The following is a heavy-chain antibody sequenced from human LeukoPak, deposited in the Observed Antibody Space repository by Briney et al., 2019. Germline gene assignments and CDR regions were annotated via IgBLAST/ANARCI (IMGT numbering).Heavy chain of an antibody. CDR2: ISSRSSYI. CDR1: GFTFNSYW. J-gene: IGHJ2*01. CDR3: ARDLGDIVLEPPSIHFDL. V-gene: IGHV3-21*01. Sequence: GGSLRLSCAASGFTFNSYWMNWVRQAPGKGLEWVASISSRSSYIYYEDSLKGRFTISRDNAKNSLYLQMTGLRVEDTAMYFCARDLGDIVLEPPSIHFDLWGRGTLVTVSS. D-gene: IGHD3-16*01.